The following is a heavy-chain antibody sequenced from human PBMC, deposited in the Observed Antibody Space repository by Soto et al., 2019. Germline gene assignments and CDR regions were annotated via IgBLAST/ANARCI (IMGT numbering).Heavy chain of an antibody. CDR2: FDPEDGET. D-gene: IGHD6-6*01. CDR1: GYTLTELS. J-gene: IGHJ6*02. CDR3: ARQKAGQLVVNGPYYYYGMDV. Sequence: ASVKVSCKVSGYTLTELSMHWVRQAPGKGLEWMGGFDPEDGETILAQRFQGRVTMTGDTSTDTAYMELSSLKASDTAMYYCARQKAGQLVVNGPYYYYGMDVWGQGTTVTVSS. V-gene: IGHV1-24*01.